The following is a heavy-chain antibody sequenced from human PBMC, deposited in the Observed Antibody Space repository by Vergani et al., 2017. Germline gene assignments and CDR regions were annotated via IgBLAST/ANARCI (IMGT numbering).Heavy chain of an antibody. CDR2: LCPSGST. CDR3: ATGAGPFDI. Sequence: VPLQESGPGLVKPSQTLSLTCSASGAPLSYWCWSWLRQPAGKGLEWIGRLCPSGSTNYKPSLKSRVTMSIDTSKNQFSLKLTSVTAADTAVYYCATGAGPFDIWGQGTLVTVSS. V-gene: IGHV4-4*07. D-gene: IGHD7-27*01. J-gene: IGHJ4*02. CDR1: GAPLSYWC.